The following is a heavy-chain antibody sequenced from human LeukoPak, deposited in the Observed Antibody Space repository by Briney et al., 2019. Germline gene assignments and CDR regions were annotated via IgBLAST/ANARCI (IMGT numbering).Heavy chain of an antibody. V-gene: IGHV3-23*01. J-gene: IGHJ4*02. D-gene: IGHD3-16*02. Sequence: GGALRISRSAPGFIFCSYALSWVPQAPRERPEWGSGICDNGGGTYYEDSVKGRFTISRDNSKKTLYLQMNSLRAEDTAVYYRAKDLSSRDYVWGSYRPDFDYWGQGTLVTVSS. CDR3: AKDLSSRDYVWGSYRPDFDY. CDR1: GFIFCSYA. CDR2: ICDNGGGT.